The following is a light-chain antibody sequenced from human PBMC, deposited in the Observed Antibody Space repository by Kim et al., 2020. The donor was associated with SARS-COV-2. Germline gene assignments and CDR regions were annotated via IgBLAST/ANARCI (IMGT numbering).Light chain of an antibody. J-gene: IGKJ2*02. V-gene: IGKV1-39*01. CDR3: PQSYSTPCT. CDR2: AAS. Sequence: YESVGDRVTISCRASQSISSHLNWYQQEPGKAPKLLIYAASSLQSGVPSRFSGSGSGTDFTLTISSLQPEDFATCYYPQSYSTPCTFGQGTKLEI. CDR1: QSISSH.